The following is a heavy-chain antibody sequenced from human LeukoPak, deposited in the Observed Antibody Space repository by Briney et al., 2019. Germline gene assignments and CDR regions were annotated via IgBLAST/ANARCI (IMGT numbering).Heavy chain of an antibody. V-gene: IGHV3-7*01. J-gene: IGHJ4*02. CDR2: IKQDGGEK. CDR1: GFAFSSYW. D-gene: IGHD6-19*01. CDR3: AREQGAVAGDY. Sequence: GGPLRLSCVASGFAFSSYWMSWVRQAPGKGLEWVANIKQDGGEKYYVDSVKGRSTISRDNAKNSLYLQMNSLRADDTAVYYCAREQGAVAGDYWGQGTLVTVSS.